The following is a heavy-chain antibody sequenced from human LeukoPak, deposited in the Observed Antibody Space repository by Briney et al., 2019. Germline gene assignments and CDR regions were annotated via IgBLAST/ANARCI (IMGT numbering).Heavy chain of an antibody. CDR2: MYYSGNT. CDR1: GGSIGSSPYY. Sequence: PSETLSLTCTVSGGSIGSSPYYWVWIRQPPGKGLEWIGSMYYSGNTYYKPSLKNRVTISVDTSKNQFSLKLRSVTAADTAVYYCAKFHSGSYGGYFDYWGQGTLVTVSS. V-gene: IGHV4-39*01. D-gene: IGHD3-10*01. CDR3: AKFHSGSYGGYFDY. J-gene: IGHJ4*02.